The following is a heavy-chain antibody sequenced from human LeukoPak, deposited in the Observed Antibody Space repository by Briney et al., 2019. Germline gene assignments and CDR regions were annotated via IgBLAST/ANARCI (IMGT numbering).Heavy chain of an antibody. J-gene: IGHJ1*01. V-gene: IGHV4-59*01. CDR3: AREVDGRFDV. Sequence: SETLSLTCTVSGGSISSFYWSWIRQPPGKRPEWIGYNYHSGTTNYNPSLMGRVTISVHTSKNQFSLSLRSVTAADTAVYYCAREVDGRFDVWGQGALVVVSS. CDR1: GGSISSFY. CDR2: NYHSGTT. D-gene: IGHD3-9*01.